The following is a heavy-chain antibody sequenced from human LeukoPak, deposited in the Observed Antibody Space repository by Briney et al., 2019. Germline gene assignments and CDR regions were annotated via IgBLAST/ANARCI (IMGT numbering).Heavy chain of an antibody. CDR3: VRDKGGNWFDP. Sequence: SETLSLTCTVSGGSISRYYWSWIRQPPGKGLEWIGYIYYSGSTNYNPSLKSRVTISVDTSKNQFSLKLSSVTAADTAVYYCVRDKGGNWFDPWGQGTLVTVSS. V-gene: IGHV4-59*01. D-gene: IGHD1-26*01. CDR1: GGSISRYY. CDR2: IYYSGST. J-gene: IGHJ5*02.